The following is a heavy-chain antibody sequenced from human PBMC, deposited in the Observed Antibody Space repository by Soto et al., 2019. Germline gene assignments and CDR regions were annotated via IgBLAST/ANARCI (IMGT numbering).Heavy chain of an antibody. CDR2: ISTSSSYI. Sequence: PGGSMRISCEGSGFTFNTYNMNWVRQAPGRGLEWVASISTSSSYIYYAASVEGRFTVSRDNAKNSLYLQMSDLRDEDTAVYYCARGLESATGKNGFGSWGQGTQVTVSS. CDR1: GFTFNTYN. CDR3: ARGLESATGKNGFGS. V-gene: IGHV3-21*01. D-gene: IGHD1-1*01. J-gene: IGHJ5*01.